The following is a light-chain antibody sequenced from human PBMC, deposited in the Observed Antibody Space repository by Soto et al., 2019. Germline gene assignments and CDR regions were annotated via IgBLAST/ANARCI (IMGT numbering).Light chain of an antibody. J-gene: IGKJ4*01. Sequence: EIVFTQSLGTLSLSPGERATLSCRASESVSDNYLAWYQQRSGQAPRLVIYGASSRASAVPDRFSGSGSGADFTLTISRXEPEDFAVYYCQQYGSSPLTFGGGTKVDIK. CDR1: ESVSDNY. CDR2: GAS. CDR3: QQYGSSPLT. V-gene: IGKV3-20*01.